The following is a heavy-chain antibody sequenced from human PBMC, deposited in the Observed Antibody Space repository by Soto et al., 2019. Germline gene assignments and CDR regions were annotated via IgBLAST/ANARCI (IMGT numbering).Heavy chain of an antibody. J-gene: IGHJ4*02. V-gene: IGHV1-8*01. CDR3: ARMERSSHSSSWYVVDY. D-gene: IGHD6-13*01. CDR2: MNPNSGNT. Sequence: ASVKLSSKAPGYTFTSYDSNWVRQATGQGLEWMGWMNPNSGNTGYAQKFQGRVTMTRNTSISTAYMELSSLRSEDTAVYYCARMERSSHSSSWYVVDYWGQGTLVTVSS. CDR1: GYTFTSYD.